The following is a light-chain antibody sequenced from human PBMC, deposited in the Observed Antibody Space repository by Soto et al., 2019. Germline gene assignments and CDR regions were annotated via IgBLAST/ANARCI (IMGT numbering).Light chain of an antibody. CDR1: QSLLYSNGYIY. V-gene: IGKV2-28*01. J-gene: IGKJ4*01. CDR3: MQSRQFPRT. CDR2: LGS. Sequence: DVVLTQSPLSLPVTPGEPASISCRSSQSLLYSNGYIYLDWYVQKPGQSPQLLIFLGSNRDSGVPDRFSGSVSGKDFTLSISRVEADDVGVYYCMQSRQFPRTFGGGPKVEIK.